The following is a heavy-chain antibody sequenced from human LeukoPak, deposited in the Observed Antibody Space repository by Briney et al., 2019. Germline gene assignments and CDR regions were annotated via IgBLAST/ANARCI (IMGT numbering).Heavy chain of an antibody. D-gene: IGHD5-12*01. CDR3: AEEERRYDENTYYYYYMAV. CDR1: GYTFTGYY. CDR2: INPNSGGT. V-gene: IGHV1-2*02. Sequence: GASVKVSCKASGYTFTGYYMHWVRQAPGQGLEWMGWINPNSGGTNYAQKFQGRVTMTRDTSISTAYMDLIRLRHDDTAVYYCAEEERRYDENTYYYYYMAVWGKGTTVTVSS. J-gene: IGHJ6*03.